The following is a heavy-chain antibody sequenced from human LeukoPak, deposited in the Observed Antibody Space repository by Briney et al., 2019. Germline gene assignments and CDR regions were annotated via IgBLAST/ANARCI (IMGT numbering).Heavy chain of an antibody. Sequence: PETLSLTSTVSGGHLSRYYWSWIRPPPGKRLEWIGYIYYSGRTYYHPSLKSRVTISVDTSKIQFSLQLSSVTAADTAVYYCARSSAAVYYYYGRDVWGKGTTVTVSS. CDR1: GGHLSRYY. D-gene: IGHD6-13*01. V-gene: IGHV4-59*01. CDR3: ARSSAAVYYYYGRDV. J-gene: IGHJ6*04. CDR2: IYYSGRT.